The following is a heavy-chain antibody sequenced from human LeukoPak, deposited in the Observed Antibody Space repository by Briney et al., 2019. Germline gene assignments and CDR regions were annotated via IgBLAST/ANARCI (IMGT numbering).Heavy chain of an antibody. CDR1: GGSFSGYY. D-gene: IGHD6-19*01. CDR2: INHSGST. CDR3: ARGRWQWLVTYYFDY. J-gene: IGHJ4*02. V-gene: IGHV4-34*01. Sequence: PSETLSLTCAVYGGSFSGYYWSWIRQPPGKGLEWIGEINHSGSTNYNPSLKSRVTISVDTSKNQFSLKLSSVTAADTAVYYCARGRWQWLVTYYFDYWGQGTLVTVSS.